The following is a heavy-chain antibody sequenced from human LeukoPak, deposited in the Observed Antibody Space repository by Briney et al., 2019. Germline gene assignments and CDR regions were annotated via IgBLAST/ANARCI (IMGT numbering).Heavy chain of an antibody. J-gene: IGHJ4*02. V-gene: IGHV3-30*03. Sequence: GGSLRLSCAASGFTFSSYGMHWVRQAPGKGLEWVAVISYDGSNKYYADSVKGRFTISRDNSKNTLYLQMNSLRAEDTAVYFCARGGSDTAMAHDYWGQGTLVTVSS. CDR1: GFTFSSYG. CDR3: ARGGSDTAMAHDY. CDR2: ISYDGSNK. D-gene: IGHD5-18*01.